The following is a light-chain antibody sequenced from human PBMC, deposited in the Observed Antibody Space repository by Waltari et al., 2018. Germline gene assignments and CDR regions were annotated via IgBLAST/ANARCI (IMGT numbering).Light chain of an antibody. J-gene: IGLJ2*01. CDR1: KIGGKS. V-gene: IGLV3-21*04. CDR2: YDS. Sequence: SYVVTQSPSVSVAPGETARITCGGDKIGGKSVHWYQQRPGHAPVLVISYDSDRPSGIPERFSGSNSGNTATLTISWVEAEDEADYYCLVWHSTIDHQGVFGGGTKLTVL. CDR3: LVWHSTIDHQGV.